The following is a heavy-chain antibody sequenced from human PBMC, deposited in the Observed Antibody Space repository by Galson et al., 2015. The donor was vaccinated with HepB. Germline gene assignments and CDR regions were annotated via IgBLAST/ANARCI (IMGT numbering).Heavy chain of an antibody. V-gene: IGHV6-1*01. Sequence: CAISGDSVSSNSAAWNWIRQSPSRGLEWLGRTYYRSKWYNDYAVSVKSRITINPDTSKNQFSLQLNSVTPEDTAVYYCARDPWVAAAGWYFDYWGQGTLVTVSS. CDR3: ARDPWVAAAGWYFDY. J-gene: IGHJ4*02. D-gene: IGHD6-13*01. CDR2: TYYRSKWYN. CDR1: GDSVSSNSAA.